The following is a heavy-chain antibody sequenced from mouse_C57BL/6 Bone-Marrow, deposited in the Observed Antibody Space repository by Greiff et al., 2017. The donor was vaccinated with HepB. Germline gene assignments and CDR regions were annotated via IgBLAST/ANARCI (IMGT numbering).Heavy chain of an antibody. CDR2: IYPYNDGT. J-gene: IGHJ3*01. D-gene: IGHD2-1*01. V-gene: IGHV1-14*01. Sequence: EVQLQQSGPELVKPGASVKMSCKASGYTFTSYVMHWVKQKPGQGLEWIGFIYPYNDGTKYNEKFKGKATLTSDKSSSTAYMELSSLTSEDSAVYYCARRGNLYGNYTWFAYWGQGTLVTVSA. CDR3: ARRGNLYGNYTWFAY. CDR1: GYTFTSYV.